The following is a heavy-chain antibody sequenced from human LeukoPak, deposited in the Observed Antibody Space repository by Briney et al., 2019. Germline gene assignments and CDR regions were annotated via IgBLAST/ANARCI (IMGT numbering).Heavy chain of an antibody. CDR3: VGSGWYGYFDY. V-gene: IGHV3-23*01. D-gene: IGHD6-19*01. CDR1: GFTFSSYA. Sequence: PGGSLRLSCAASGFTFSSYAMSWVRQAPGKGLEWVSTISGSGGSTNYADSVKGRFTISRDNSKNTLYLQMNSLRAEDTAVYYCVGSGWYGYFDYWGQGTLVTVSS. J-gene: IGHJ4*02. CDR2: ISGSGGST.